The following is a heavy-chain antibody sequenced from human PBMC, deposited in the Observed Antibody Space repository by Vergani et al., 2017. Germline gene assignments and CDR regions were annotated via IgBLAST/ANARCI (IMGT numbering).Heavy chain of an antibody. Sequence: QVRLQESGPGLVKPSQTLPLTCTVSGGSISSGYYYWGWIRQPPGKGLEWIGSIYYSGSTYYNPSLKSRVTISVDTSKNQFSLKLSSVTAADTAVYYCARRLSSSWYFDYWGQGTLVTVSS. J-gene: IGHJ4*02. CDR2: IYYSGST. CDR1: GGSISSGYYY. V-gene: IGHV4-39*01. D-gene: IGHD6-13*01. CDR3: ARRLSSSWYFDY.